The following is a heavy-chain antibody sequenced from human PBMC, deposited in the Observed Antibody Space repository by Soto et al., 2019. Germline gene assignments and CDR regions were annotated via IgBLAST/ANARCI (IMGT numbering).Heavy chain of an antibody. J-gene: IGHJ5*02. V-gene: IGHV3-74*01. CDR2: IGTDGGTT. CDR3: VRDTPDNWFDP. CDR1: GFTVTNYW. Sequence: EVHLVESGGGLVQPGGSLRLSCAASGFTVTNYWMHWVRQAPGKGLEWVSRIGTDGGTTVYADSVKGRFTIPKADAKNTVYLQMHSLRVEDTAVYHCVRDTPDNWFDPWGQGTLVTVSP.